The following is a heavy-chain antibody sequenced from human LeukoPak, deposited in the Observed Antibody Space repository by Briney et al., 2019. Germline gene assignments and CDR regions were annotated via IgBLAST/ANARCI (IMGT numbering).Heavy chain of an antibody. J-gene: IGHJ6*03. Sequence: GGSLRLSCAASGFTFDDYGMSWVRQAPGKGLEWVSGINWNGASTGYADSVKGRFTISRDNAKNSLYLQMNSLRVEDTALYYCARRVDGSGSYRGYYYYYMDVWGKGTTVTISS. CDR1: GFTFDDYG. D-gene: IGHD3-10*01. V-gene: IGHV3-20*04. CDR2: INWNGAST. CDR3: ARRVDGSGSYRGYYYYYMDV.